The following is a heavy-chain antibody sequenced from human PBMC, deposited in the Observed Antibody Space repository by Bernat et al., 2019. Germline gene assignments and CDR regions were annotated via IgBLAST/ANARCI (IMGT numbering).Heavy chain of an antibody. CDR3: AKTVESGSLDY. J-gene: IGHJ4*02. CDR2: ISYDGSNK. CDR1: GFTFSSYG. Sequence: QVQLVESGGGVVQPGRSLRLSCAASGFTFSSYGMHWVRQAPGKGLEWVAVISYDGSNKYYADSVKGRFTISRDNSKNPLYLQMNSLRAEDTAVYYCAKTVESGSLDYWGQGTLVTVSS. D-gene: IGHD1-26*01. V-gene: IGHV3-30*18.